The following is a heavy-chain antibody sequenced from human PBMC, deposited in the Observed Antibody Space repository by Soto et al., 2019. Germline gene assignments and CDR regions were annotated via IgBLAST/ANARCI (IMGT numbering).Heavy chain of an antibody. Sequence: SETLSLTCTVSGGSISSSSYYWGWIRQPPGKGLEWIGSIYYSGSTYYNPSLKSRVTISVDTSKNQFSLKLSSVTAADTAVYYCARHIVVVPAAIGGYNWFDPWGQGTLVTVSS. CDR3: ARHIVVVPAAIGGYNWFDP. J-gene: IGHJ5*02. V-gene: IGHV4-39*01. CDR2: IYYSGST. D-gene: IGHD2-2*02. CDR1: GGSISSSSYY.